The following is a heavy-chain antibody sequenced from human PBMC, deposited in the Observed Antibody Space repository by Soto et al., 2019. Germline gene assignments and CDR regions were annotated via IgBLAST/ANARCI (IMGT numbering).Heavy chain of an antibody. CDR2: IYYSGST. V-gene: IGHV4-59*08. CDR3: ARNGFDWFATNFWDYFDY. D-gene: IGHD3-9*01. J-gene: IGHJ4*02. CDR1: GDSISSYY. Sequence: SETLSLTCTVSGDSISSYYWSWIRQPPGKGLEWIGYIYYSGSTNYNPSLKSRVTISVDTSKNQFSLKLSSVTAADTAVYYCARNGFDWFATNFWDYFDYWGQGTLVTVSS.